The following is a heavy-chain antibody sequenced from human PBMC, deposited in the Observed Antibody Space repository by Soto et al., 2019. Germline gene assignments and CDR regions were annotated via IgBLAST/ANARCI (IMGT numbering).Heavy chain of an antibody. CDR3: AKEGGYSFGPGNYYGMDV. V-gene: IGHV3-23*01. CDR2: IIGSGGTT. D-gene: IGHD5-18*01. CDR1: GFTFSNFA. Sequence: PGGSLRLSCTTSGFTFSNFAMSWVRQAPGKGLEWVSGIIGSGGTTYYADSVKGRFTISRDKSKTTLYLQMNSLRAEDTAIYYCAKEGGYSFGPGNYYGMDVWGQGTTVTSP. J-gene: IGHJ6*02.